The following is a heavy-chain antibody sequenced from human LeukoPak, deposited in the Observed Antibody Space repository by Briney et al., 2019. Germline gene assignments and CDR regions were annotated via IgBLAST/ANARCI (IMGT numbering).Heavy chain of an antibody. CDR1: GYTFTSYY. Sequence: ASVKVSCKASGYTFTSYYMHWVRQAPGQGLEWMGIINPSGGSTSYAQKFQGRVTMTRDMSTSTVYMELSSLRSEDTAVYYCARSLPGDTAMERDAFDIWGQGTMVTVSS. V-gene: IGHV1-46*01. CDR3: ARSLPGDTAMERDAFDI. J-gene: IGHJ3*02. D-gene: IGHD5-18*01. CDR2: INPSGGST.